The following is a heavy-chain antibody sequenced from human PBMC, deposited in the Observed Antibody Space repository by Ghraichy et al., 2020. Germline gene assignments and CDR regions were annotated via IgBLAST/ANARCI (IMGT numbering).Heavy chain of an antibody. Sequence: GSLRLSCAASGFTFSSYSMNWVRQAPGKGLEWVSSISSSSSYIYYADSVKGRFTISRDNAKNSLYLQMNSLRAEDTAVYYCARDRGLPSIAALIDYWGQGTLVTVSS. CDR3: ARDRGLPSIAALIDY. CDR1: GFTFSSYS. V-gene: IGHV3-21*01. D-gene: IGHD6-6*01. J-gene: IGHJ4*02. CDR2: ISSSSSYI.